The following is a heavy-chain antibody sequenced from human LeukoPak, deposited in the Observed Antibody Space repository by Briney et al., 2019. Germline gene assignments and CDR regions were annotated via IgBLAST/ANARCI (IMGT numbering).Heavy chain of an antibody. CDR2: ISSSGRLM. V-gene: IGHV3-11*01. J-gene: IGHJ6*02. Sequence: GGSLRLSCAASGFTFSDYYITWIRQAPGKGLEWVSHISSSGRLMQYADSVKGRFTITRDNAQNFMSLQMHSLKPEDTAVYYCARDTNNGLDVWGRGTTVTVSS. CDR3: ARDTNNGLDV. D-gene: IGHD1-14*01. CDR1: GFTFSDYY.